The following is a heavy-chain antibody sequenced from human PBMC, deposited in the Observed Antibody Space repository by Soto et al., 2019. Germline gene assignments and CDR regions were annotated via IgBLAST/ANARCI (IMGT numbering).Heavy chain of an antibody. Sequence: GGSLRLSCTSSGFTFGDYAMSLFRQAPGKGLEWVGFIRSKAYGGTTEYAASVKGRFTISRDDSKSIAYLQMNSLKTEDTAVYYCTREMGLVDAFDIWGQGTMVTVSS. V-gene: IGHV3-49*03. CDR2: IRSKAYGGTT. CDR1: GFTFGDYA. CDR3: TREMGLVDAFDI. D-gene: IGHD1-26*01. J-gene: IGHJ3*02.